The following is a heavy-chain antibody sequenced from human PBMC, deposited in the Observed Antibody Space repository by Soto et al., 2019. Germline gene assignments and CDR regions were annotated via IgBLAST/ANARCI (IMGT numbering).Heavy chain of an antibody. CDR3: ARDMSTFGGVIDY. CDR1: GFTVSSNY. J-gene: IGHJ4*02. D-gene: IGHD3-16*02. Sequence: GGSLRLSCAASGFTVSSNYMSWVRQAPGKGLEWVSVIYSGGSTYYADSVKGRFTISRDNSKNTLYLQMNSLRAEDTAVYYCARDMSTFGGVIDYWGQGTLVTVSS. V-gene: IGHV3-66*01. CDR2: IYSGGST.